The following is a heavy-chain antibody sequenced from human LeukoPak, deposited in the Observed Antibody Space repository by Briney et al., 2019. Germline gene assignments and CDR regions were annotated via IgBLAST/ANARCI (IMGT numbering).Heavy chain of an antibody. CDR2: IKTDGSEE. CDR3: ARDWNGSGWPTDY. V-gene: IGHV3-7*05. J-gene: IGHJ4*02. Sequence: GGSLRLSCAASGFTFSSHWMSWVRQAPGKGLEWVAIIKTDGSEEDYVDAVKGRFTISRDNAKNCLYLQMNNLRAEDTAVYYCARDWNGSGWPTDYWGQGTPVTVSS. CDR1: GFTFSSHW. D-gene: IGHD6-19*01.